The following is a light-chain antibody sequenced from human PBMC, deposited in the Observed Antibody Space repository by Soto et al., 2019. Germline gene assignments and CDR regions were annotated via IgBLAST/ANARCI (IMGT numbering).Light chain of an antibody. CDR2: KAS. CDR1: ESISNW. J-gene: IGKJ5*01. CDR3: QQYNTYPYT. V-gene: IGKV1-5*03. Sequence: DIQMTQSPSTLSASGGDRVTITCRASESISNWLAWYQQNPGKAPKLLTYKASSLEVGVPSRFSGSGSGTEFTLTISSLQPDDFATYYCQQYNTYPYTFGQGTRLEIK.